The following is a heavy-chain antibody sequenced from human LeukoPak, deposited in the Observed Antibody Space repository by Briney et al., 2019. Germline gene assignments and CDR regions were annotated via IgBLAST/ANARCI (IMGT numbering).Heavy chain of an antibody. D-gene: IGHD2-21*02. Sequence: SQTLSLTCTVSGGSISSGGYYWSWIRQHPGKGLEWIGYIYYSGSTYYNPSLKSRVTISVDTSKNQFPLKLSSVTAADTAVYYCARSGSTVTAIQFDYWGQGTLVTVSS. CDR3: ARSGSTVTAIQFDY. CDR1: GGSISSGGYY. CDR2: IYYSGST. V-gene: IGHV4-31*03. J-gene: IGHJ4*02.